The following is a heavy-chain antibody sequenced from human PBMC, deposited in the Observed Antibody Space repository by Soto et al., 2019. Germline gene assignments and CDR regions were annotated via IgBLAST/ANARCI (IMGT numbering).Heavy chain of an antibody. D-gene: IGHD1-1*01. CDR2: IILMFGTT. Sequence: QVQLVQSGAEVKKPGSSVKVSCKASGGTFGNYAISWVRQAPGQGLEWMGGIILMFGTTNYAQKFQGRVTITADESTSTAYMELSSLSSEDTGVYYCASSSRALEELSGDFDLWGRGTLVTVSS. V-gene: IGHV1-69*01. CDR1: GGTFGNYA. CDR3: ASSSRALEELSGDFDL. J-gene: IGHJ2*01.